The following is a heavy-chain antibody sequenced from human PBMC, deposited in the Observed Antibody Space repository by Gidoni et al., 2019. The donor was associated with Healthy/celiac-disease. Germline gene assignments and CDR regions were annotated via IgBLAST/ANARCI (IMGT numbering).Heavy chain of an antibody. J-gene: IGHJ3*02. CDR2: IYHSGST. V-gene: IGHV4-4*02. CDR3: ARDPSGVRGVILDAFDI. D-gene: IGHD3-10*01. Sequence: VQLQESGPGLVKPSGTLSLTCAVSGGSISSSNWWSWVRQPPGTGLEWIGEIYHSGSTHYNPSLKSRVTISVDKSKNQFSLKLSSVTAADTAVYYCARDPSGVRGVILDAFDIWGQGTMVTVSS. CDR1: GGSISSSNW.